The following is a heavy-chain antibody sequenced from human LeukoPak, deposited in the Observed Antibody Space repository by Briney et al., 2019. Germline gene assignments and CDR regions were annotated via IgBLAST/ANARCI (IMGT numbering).Heavy chain of an antibody. V-gene: IGHV3-74*01. J-gene: IGHJ4*02. CDR1: GFTFSDYW. Sequence: GGSLRLSCAASGFTFSDYWMHWVRQAPGKGLVWVSHISTDRSSTTYADSVRGRFIISRDNARNTLYLQMNSLRVGDTAVYYCATSPIFSNDWGQGTLVTVSS. CDR2: ISTDRSST. CDR3: ATSPIFSND. D-gene: IGHD3-3*01.